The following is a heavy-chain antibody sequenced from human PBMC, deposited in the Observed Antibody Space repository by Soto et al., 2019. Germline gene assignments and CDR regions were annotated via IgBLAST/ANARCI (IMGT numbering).Heavy chain of an antibody. CDR3: ARGGGVGVAGSAAFDM. CDR1: GYPVTAYY. Sequence: QLHLVHSGAVVKKPGASVTVSCSASGYPVTAYYMHWVRQAPGRGLEWMGGINPATGAAKYTPTFRGRVTMTGDTSTSTVFMELSGLTSEDTAVFYCARGGGVGVAGSAAFDMWGQGTLVTVSS. CDR2: INPATGAA. V-gene: IGHV1-2*02. J-gene: IGHJ3*02. D-gene: IGHD3-3*01.